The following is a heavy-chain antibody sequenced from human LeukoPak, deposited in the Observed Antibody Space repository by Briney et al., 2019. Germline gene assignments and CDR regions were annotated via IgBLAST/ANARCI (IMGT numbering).Heavy chain of an antibody. CDR1: GFPLNRYW. CDR3: VRHNYGYDY. V-gene: IGHV3-74*01. CDR2: SHNDGNSV. D-gene: IGHD3-10*01. J-gene: IGHJ4*02. Sequence: GGSLSLSFAAPGFPLNRYWMHWVRQVPGRGVVWVSHSHNDGNSVSYADSVKGRFTVSRDNAKNTLYLQMNRLRAEDTAVYYCVRHNYGYDYWGQGTLVTVSS.